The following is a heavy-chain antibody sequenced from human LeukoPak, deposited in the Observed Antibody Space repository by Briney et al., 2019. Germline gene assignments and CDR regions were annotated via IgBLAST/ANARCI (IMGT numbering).Heavy chain of an antibody. CDR3: ARAPEGWSYYY. CDR2: INSGGSTK. CDR1: GFNFSSYE. Sequence: GGSLRLSCAASGFNFSSYEMTSVRQAPGKGLELVSYINSGGSTKYYADSVKGRVTISRDNAKNSLYLQMNSLRAEDTAVYYCARAPEGWSYYYWGQGTLVTVSS. V-gene: IGHV3-48*03. D-gene: IGHD6-19*01. J-gene: IGHJ4*02.